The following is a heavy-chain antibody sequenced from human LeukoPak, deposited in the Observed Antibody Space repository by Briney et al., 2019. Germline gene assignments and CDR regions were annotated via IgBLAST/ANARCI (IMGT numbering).Heavy chain of an antibody. CDR1: GYSFTTHW. V-gene: IGHV5-51*01. D-gene: IGHD3-22*01. J-gene: IGHJ3*01. CDR2: NQPGDAYI. Sequence: GESLKISCRGSGYSFTTHWIGWVRQMPGKGLEWMVINQPGDAYIEYSPSFQGHVTISADKSVRTAYLQWSSLKASDTAMYYCARPNITSYYDSRGYDAFDVWGQGTMVTVSS. CDR3: ARPNITSYYDSRGYDAFDV.